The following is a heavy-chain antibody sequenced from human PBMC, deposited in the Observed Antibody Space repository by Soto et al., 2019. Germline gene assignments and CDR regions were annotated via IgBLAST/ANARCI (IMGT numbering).Heavy chain of an antibody. D-gene: IGHD3-9*01. Sequence: SETLSLTCAVYGGSFSDYYWTWIRQPPEKGLEWIGEINHSGSTNQNPSFKRRVTISADTSKNQFSLKLRSVTAADTAVYYCARGISVMDAPDKYFFDSWSLGTLVTVSS. J-gene: IGHJ4*02. CDR1: GGSFSDYY. CDR3: ARGISVMDAPDKYFFDS. CDR2: INHSGST. V-gene: IGHV4-34*01.